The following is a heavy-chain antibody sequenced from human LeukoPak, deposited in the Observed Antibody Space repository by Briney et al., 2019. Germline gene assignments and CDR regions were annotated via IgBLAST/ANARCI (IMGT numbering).Heavy chain of an antibody. J-gene: IGHJ4*02. V-gene: IGHV3-23*01. CDR3: AKDSYYYDSSGYMDY. CDR1: GFTFSSYG. CDR2: ISGSGGST. D-gene: IGHD3-22*01. Sequence: GRSLRLSCEASGFTFSSYGMHWVRQAPGKGLEWVSAISGSGGSTYYADSVKGRFTISRDNSKNTLYLQMNSLRAEDTAVYYCAKDSYYYDSSGYMDYWGQGTLVTVSS.